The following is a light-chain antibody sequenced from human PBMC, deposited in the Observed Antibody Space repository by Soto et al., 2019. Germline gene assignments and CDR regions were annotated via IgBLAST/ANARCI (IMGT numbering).Light chain of an antibody. Sequence: QSALTQPPSVSGSPGQSVTISCTGTSSDVGSYNRVSWYQQPPGTAPKLMIYEVSNRPSGVPDRFSGSKSGNTASLIISGLQAEDEADYYCSSYSSTSTYVFGTGTKLTVL. CDR3: SSYSSTSTYV. CDR1: SSDVGSYNR. CDR2: EVS. V-gene: IGLV2-18*02. J-gene: IGLJ1*01.